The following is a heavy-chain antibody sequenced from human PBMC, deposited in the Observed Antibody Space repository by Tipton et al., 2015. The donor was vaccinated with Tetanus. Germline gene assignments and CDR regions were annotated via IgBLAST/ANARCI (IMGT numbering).Heavy chain of an antibody. CDR3: ASLPKHWLAPRGAP. CDR2: INHRGGT. V-gene: IGHV4-34*01. D-gene: IGHD6-19*01. Sequence: KPSETLSLTCGVSGGSFSGNYWSWIRQPPGKGLEWIGEINHRGGTMYNPSLKSRVTISGDTSKNQFSLNLTSVTAADTAVYYCASLPKHWLAPRGAPWGQGTLVTVSS. J-gene: IGHJ5*02. CDR1: GGSFSGNY.